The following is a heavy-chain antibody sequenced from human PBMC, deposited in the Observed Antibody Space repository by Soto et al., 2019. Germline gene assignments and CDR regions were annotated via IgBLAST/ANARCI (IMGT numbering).Heavy chain of an antibody. Sequence: PSETLSLTCAVSGGSISSSNWWSWIRQHPGKGLEWIGYIYYSGSTYYNPSLKSRVTISVDTSKNQFSLKLSSVTAADTAVYYCARAPTPWGQGTLVTVSS. V-gene: IGHV4-31*11. CDR1: GGSISSSNW. J-gene: IGHJ5*02. CDR3: ARAPTP. CDR2: IYYSGST.